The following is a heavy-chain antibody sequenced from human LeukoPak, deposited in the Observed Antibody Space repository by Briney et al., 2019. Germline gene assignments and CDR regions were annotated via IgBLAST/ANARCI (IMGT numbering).Heavy chain of an antibody. Sequence: PSETLSLTCTVSGDSINSLDLWSWVRQPPGKGLEWIGEMYLSGTTHSNPSVKSRVAISIDKSKNQFFLNLSSVTAADTAVYYCAGLVGRYSSGLYYYYFDYWGQGTLVTVSS. CDR2: MYLSGTT. V-gene: IGHV4-4*02. CDR1: GDSINSLDL. CDR3: AGLVGRYSSGLYYYYFDY. D-gene: IGHD3-22*01. J-gene: IGHJ4*02.